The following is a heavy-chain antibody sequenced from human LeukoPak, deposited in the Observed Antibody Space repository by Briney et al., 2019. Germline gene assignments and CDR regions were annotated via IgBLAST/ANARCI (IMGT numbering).Heavy chain of an antibody. CDR2: ISYDGSNK. CDR1: GFTFSSYS. J-gene: IGHJ4*02. D-gene: IGHD3-3*01. Sequence: PGGSLRLSCAASGFTFSSYSMNWVRQAPGKGLEWVAVISYDGSNKYYADSVKGRFTISRDNAKNTLYLQMNSLRAEDTAVYYCARDPSDYDFWSGYLDYWGQGTLVTVSS. CDR3: ARDPSDYDFWSGYLDY. V-gene: IGHV3-30*03.